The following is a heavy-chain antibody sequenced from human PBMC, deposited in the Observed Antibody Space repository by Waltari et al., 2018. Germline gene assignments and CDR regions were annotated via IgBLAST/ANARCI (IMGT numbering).Heavy chain of an antibody. CDR1: GFTVSSNY. J-gene: IGHJ4*02. V-gene: IGHV3-66*02. CDR3: ARFYGDYVEGNYYFDY. CDR2: IYSGGST. D-gene: IGHD4-17*01. Sequence: EVQLVESGGGLVQPGGSLRLSCAASGFTVSSNYMSWVRQAPGKGLEWVSVIYSGGSTYYADSVKGRFTISRDNSKNTLYLQMNSLRAEDMAVYYCARFYGDYVEGNYYFDYWGQGTLVTVSS.